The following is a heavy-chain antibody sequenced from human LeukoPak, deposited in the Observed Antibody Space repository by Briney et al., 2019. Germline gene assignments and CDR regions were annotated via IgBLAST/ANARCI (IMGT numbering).Heavy chain of an antibody. CDR3: AKSPTPQYSGSHNWFDP. CDR1: GFTFSSYA. CDR2: ISGSGGST. J-gene: IGHJ5*02. Sequence: GGSLRLSCAASGFTFSSYAMSWVRQAPGKGLEWVSAISGSGGSTYYADSVKGRFTISRDNSKNTLYLQMNSLRAEDTAVYYCAKSPTPQYSGSHNWFDPWGQGTLVTVSS. D-gene: IGHD1-26*01. V-gene: IGHV3-23*01.